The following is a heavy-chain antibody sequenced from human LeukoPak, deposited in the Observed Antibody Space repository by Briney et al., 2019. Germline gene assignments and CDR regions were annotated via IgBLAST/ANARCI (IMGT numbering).Heavy chain of an antibody. CDR2: INPNSGGT. Sequence: ASVTVSCKASGYTFTGYYMHWVRQAPGQGLEWMGWINPNSGGTNYAQKFQGRVTMTRDTSISTAYMELSRLRSDDTAVYYCARAGGRYCSGGSCYWFVPWGQGTLVTVSS. CDR3: ARAGGRYCSGGSCYWFVP. J-gene: IGHJ5*02. CDR1: GYTFTGYY. D-gene: IGHD2-15*01. V-gene: IGHV1-2*02.